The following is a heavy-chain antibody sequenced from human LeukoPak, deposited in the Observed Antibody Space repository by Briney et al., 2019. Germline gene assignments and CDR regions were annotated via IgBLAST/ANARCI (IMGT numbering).Heavy chain of an antibody. D-gene: IGHD3-9*01. CDR1: GGSISSGDYY. CDR3: ARTTPRRYFDWLFAFDY. Sequence: SQTLSLTCTVSGGSISSGDYYWSWIRQPPGKGLEWIGYIYYSGSTYYNPSLKSRVTISVDTSKNQFSLKLSSVTAADTAVYYCARTTPRRYFDWLFAFDYWGQGTLVTVSS. CDR2: IYYSGST. V-gene: IGHV4-30-4*01. J-gene: IGHJ4*02.